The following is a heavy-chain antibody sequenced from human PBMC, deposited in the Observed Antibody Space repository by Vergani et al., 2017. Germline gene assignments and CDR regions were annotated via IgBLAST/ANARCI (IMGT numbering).Heavy chain of an antibody. CDR2: ISHDGNKK. V-gene: IGHV3-30*18. CDR1: GFTFSNYG. J-gene: IGHJ6*03. Sequence: QVQLVESGGSVVQPGRSLRLSCAASGFTFSNYGLHWVRQAPGQGLEWVAVISHDGNKKYYVDSVKGRFTISRDNSKNTLYLYMNSLRAYDTAVYYCAKDPRLKEDYYYYYMDVWGKGTTVTVSS. CDR3: AKDPRLKEDYYYYYMDV.